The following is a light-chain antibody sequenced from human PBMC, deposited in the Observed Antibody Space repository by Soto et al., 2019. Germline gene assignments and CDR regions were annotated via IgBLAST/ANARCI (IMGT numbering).Light chain of an antibody. CDR2: DVN. CDR1: SSEVGGYSF. Sequence: QSVLPQPASVSGSPGQSITISCPGASSEVGGYSFVSWYQQHPGKAPKLVIYDVNNRPSGVSNRFSGSKSGNTASLTISGLQTEDEAYYYCNSYTSSSTYVFGTGTKLTVL. V-gene: IGLV2-14*03. CDR3: NSYTSSSTYV. J-gene: IGLJ1*01.